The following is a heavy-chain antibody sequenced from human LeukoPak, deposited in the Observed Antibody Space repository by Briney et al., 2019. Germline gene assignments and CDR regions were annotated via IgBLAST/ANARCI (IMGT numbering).Heavy chain of an antibody. CDR2: INREGSST. CDR1: GFTFSSYW. CDR3: ARDSPLRSFDWALYHWFAP. J-gene: IGHJ5*02. Sequence: GGSLRLSCAASGFTFSSYWMHWVRRAPGKGLVWVSRINREGSSTSYADSVKSRFTISKDNAKNTLYLQMNSLRAEDTAVHYCARDSPLRSFDWALYHWFAPWGQGTLVTVYS. V-gene: IGHV3-74*01. D-gene: IGHD3-9*01.